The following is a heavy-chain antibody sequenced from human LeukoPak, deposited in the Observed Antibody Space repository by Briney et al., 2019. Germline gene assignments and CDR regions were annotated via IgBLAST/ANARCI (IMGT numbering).Heavy chain of an antibody. CDR2: IYYDGRT. Sequence: SETLSLTCSVSGGSISSSSYYWTWIRQPPGKGLEWIGYIYYDGRTDYNPSLKSRVTISLDTSENQFSLKLSSVTAADTAVYFCARVRRGLLGEYDAFDVWGQGTMVTVSS. V-gene: IGHV4-61*01. D-gene: IGHD3-10*01. CDR3: ARVRRGLLGEYDAFDV. J-gene: IGHJ3*01. CDR1: GGSISSSSYY.